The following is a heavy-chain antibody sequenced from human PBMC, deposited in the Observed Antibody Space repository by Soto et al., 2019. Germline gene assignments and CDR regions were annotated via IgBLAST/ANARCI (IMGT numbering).Heavy chain of an antibody. CDR1: GFTFSSYA. Sequence: GGSLRLSCAASGFTFSSYAMSWVRQAPGKGLEWVSAISGSGGRTYYADSVKGRFTISWDNSKNTLYLQMNSLRAEDTAVYYCAKDCSGGSCYGYWGQGTLVTVSS. D-gene: IGHD2-15*01. V-gene: IGHV3-23*01. CDR2: ISGSGGRT. J-gene: IGHJ4*02. CDR3: AKDCSGGSCYGY.